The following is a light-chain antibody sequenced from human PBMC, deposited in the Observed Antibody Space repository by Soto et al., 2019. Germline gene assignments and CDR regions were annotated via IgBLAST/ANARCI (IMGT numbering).Light chain of an antibody. J-gene: IGKJ1*01. CDR3: QQRSNGPPWT. CDR1: QSVSSN. Sequence: EIVITQSPATLSVSPGERATLSCRASQSVSSNLAWYQQKPGQAPSLLIYDISARATGIPTRFSGSGSGTEFTLTISSLQSEDFAVYYCQQRSNGPPWTFGQGTKVDNK. V-gene: IGKV3D-15*01. CDR2: DIS.